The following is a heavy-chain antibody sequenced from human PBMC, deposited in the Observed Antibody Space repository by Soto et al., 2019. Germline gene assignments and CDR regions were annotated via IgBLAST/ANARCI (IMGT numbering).Heavy chain of an antibody. CDR2: INPNNGGT. V-gene: IGHV1-2*02. CDR1: GYTFTGYY. D-gene: IGHD3-10*01. CDR3: ARAEGYYGSGTFFYYFDY. Sequence: ASVKVSCKASGYTFTGYYMHWVRQAPGQGLGWMGWINPNNGGTNSAQKFQGRVTMARDTSISTAYMELSRLRSDDTAVYYCARAEGYYGSGTFFYYFDYWGQGTLVTVSS. J-gene: IGHJ4*02.